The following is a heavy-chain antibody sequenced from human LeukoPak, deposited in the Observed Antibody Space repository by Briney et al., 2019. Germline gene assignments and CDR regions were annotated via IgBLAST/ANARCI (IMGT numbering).Heavy chain of an antibody. CDR3: ARHRGNQYSSSWYNY. CDR2: IYYSGST. J-gene: IGHJ4*02. D-gene: IGHD6-13*01. CDR1: GGSISSSNYY. V-gene: IGHV4-39*01. Sequence: SETLSLTCTVSGGSISSSNYYWGWIRQPPGKGLEWIGSIYYSGSTFYDPSLQSRVTISVDTSKNQFSLNLSSVTAADTAVYYCARHRGNQYSSSWYNYWGQGTLVTVSS.